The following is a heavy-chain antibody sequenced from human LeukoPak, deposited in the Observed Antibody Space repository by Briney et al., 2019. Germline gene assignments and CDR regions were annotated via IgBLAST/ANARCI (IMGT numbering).Heavy chain of an antibody. Sequence: SQTLSLTCAISGDTVSSNSAGWNWIRQSPSRGLEWLGRTYYRSKWYNDYAVSVKSRITINPDTSKNQFSLQLNSVTPEDTAVYYCARGSRAAFDIWGQGTMVTVSS. V-gene: IGHV6-1*01. CDR3: ARGSRAAFDI. CDR2: TYYRSKWYN. D-gene: IGHD6-13*01. CDR1: GDTVSSNSAG. J-gene: IGHJ3*02.